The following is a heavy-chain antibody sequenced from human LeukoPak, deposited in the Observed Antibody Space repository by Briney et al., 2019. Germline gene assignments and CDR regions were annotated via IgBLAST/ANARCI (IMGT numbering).Heavy chain of an antibody. Sequence: SETLSLTCTVSGGSISSSSYYWGWIRQPPGTGLEWIGSIYYSGSTYYNPSLKSRVTISVDTSKNQFSLKLSSVTAADTAVYYCARHSMEGAVAGYFDYWGQGTLVTVSS. D-gene: IGHD6-19*01. CDR2: IYYSGST. CDR3: ARHSMEGAVAGYFDY. CDR1: GGSISSSSYY. J-gene: IGHJ4*02. V-gene: IGHV4-39*01.